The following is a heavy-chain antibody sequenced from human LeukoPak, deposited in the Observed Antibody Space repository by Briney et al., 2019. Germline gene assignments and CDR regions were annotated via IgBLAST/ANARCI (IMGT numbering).Heavy chain of an antibody. D-gene: IGHD4-17*01. V-gene: IGHV3-7*03. J-gene: IGHJ3*02. CDR3: ARGTTLTPSI. CDR2: IKQDGSEK. Sequence: PGGSLRLSCTASGFTSGNYWMSWVRQAPGKGLEWVANIKQDGSEKYYVDSVKGRFTISRDNAKNSLFLQMNSLRAEDTAIYYCARGTTLTPSIWGQGTMVTVSS. CDR1: GFTSGNYW.